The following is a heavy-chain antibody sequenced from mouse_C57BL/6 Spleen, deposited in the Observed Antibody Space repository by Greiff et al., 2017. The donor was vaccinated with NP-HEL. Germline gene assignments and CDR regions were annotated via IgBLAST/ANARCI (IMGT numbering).Heavy chain of an antibody. CDR3: ARDGGWLLRFAY. CDR2: IYPGDGDT. V-gene: IGHV1-82*01. D-gene: IGHD2-3*01. CDR1: GFAFSSSW. Sequence: AQLQQSGPELVKPGASVKISCKASGFAFSSSWMNWVKQRPGKGLEWIGRIYPGDGDTNYNGKFKGKATLTAAKSSSPAYMQLSSLTSEDSAVYVCARDGGWLLRFAYWGQGTLVTVSA. J-gene: IGHJ3*01.